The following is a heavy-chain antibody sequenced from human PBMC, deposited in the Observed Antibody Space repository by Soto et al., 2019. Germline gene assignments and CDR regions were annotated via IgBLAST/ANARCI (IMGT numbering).Heavy chain of an antibody. J-gene: IGHJ6*02. D-gene: IGHD2-2*01. Sequence: GGSLRLSCPGSGFTFSRNVMHWVRQAPGKGLEWVAFISYDGSNKYYADSVKGRFTISRDNSKNTLYLQMNSLRPEDTSVYYCASGYCSTTSCFYGMDVWGQGTTVTVSS. CDR1: GFTFSRNV. CDR2: ISYDGSNK. CDR3: ASGYCSTTSCFYGMDV. V-gene: IGHV3-30-3*01.